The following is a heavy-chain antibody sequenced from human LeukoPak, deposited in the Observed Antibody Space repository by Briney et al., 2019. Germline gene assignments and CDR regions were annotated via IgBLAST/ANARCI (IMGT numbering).Heavy chain of an antibody. Sequence: PGGSLRLSCAASGFTVRSNYMSWVRQAPGKGLEWVSVIYSGGTTFYTDSVKGRFTISRDNSRNTLFLQMNSLRVEDTAVYYCATSQDSPAPTHDYWGQGTLVIVSS. CDR3: ATSQDSPAPTHDY. J-gene: IGHJ4*02. D-gene: IGHD2-15*01. CDR1: GFTVRSNY. V-gene: IGHV3-53*01. CDR2: IYSGGTT.